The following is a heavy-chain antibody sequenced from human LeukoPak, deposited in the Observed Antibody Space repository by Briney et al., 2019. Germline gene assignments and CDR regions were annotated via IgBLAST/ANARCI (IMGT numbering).Heavy chain of an antibody. V-gene: IGHV3-23*01. CDR1: GLIFSNYA. CDR2: ITGSGGST. J-gene: IGHJ4*02. CDR3: AKSRSLEYSSSSDF. Sequence: GGSLRLSCAASGLIFSNYAMSWVRQAPGKGLEWVSGITGSGGSTYYADSVRGRFTISRDNSKNTLNLQMNRLRVEDSAVYYCAKSRSLEYSSSSDFWGQGTLVTVSS. D-gene: IGHD6-6*01.